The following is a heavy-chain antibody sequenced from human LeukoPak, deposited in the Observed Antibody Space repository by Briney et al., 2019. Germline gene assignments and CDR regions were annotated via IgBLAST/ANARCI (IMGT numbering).Heavy chain of an antibody. V-gene: IGHV3-74*01. J-gene: IGHJ4*02. Sequence: GRSLRLSCAASGFTFSSYWMHWVRQAPGKGLVWVSRINSDGSYTNYADSVKGRFTISRDNAKNTLYLQMNSLRAEDTAVYYCATLGTMVRGVIMDYWGQGTLVTVSS. CDR2: INSDGSYT. CDR3: ATLGTMVRGVIMDY. CDR1: GFTFSSYW. D-gene: IGHD3-10*01.